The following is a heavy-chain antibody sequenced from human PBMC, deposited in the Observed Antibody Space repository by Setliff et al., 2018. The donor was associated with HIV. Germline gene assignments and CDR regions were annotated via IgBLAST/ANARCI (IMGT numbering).Heavy chain of an antibody. Sequence: SETLSLTCTVSGGSISSNNYYWGWSRQPPGKGLGWIGSLSYGGGTYYNPSLKSRVNLAMDSSKRQFSLSLNSVTVADTAVYYCARHQILWGYYYYLDVWGSGSTVTVSS. CDR1: GGSISSNNYY. CDR2: LSYGGGT. CDR3: ARHQILWGYYYYLDV. D-gene: IGHD3-16*01. J-gene: IGHJ6*03. V-gene: IGHV4-39*01.